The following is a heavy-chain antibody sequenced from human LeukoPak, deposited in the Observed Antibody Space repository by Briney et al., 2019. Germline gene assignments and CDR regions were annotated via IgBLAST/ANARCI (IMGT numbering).Heavy chain of an antibody. J-gene: IGHJ4*02. D-gene: IGHD3-9*01. CDR2: ISYDGSNK. Sequence: GGSLRLSCAASGFTFSSYAMHWVRQAPGKGLEWVAVISYDGSNKYYADSVKGRFTISRDDSKNTLYLQMNSLKTEDTAVYYCTTQHYDILTGPADYWGQGTLVTVSS. CDR1: GFTFSSYA. V-gene: IGHV3-30-3*01. CDR3: TTQHYDILTGPADY.